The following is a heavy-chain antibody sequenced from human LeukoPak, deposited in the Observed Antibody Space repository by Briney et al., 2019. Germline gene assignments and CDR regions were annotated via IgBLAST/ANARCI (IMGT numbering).Heavy chain of an antibody. CDR2: ISSGSRII. Sequence: GGSLRLSCAASGFTFSTYNMNWVRQSPGNGLEWVSFISSGSRIIYYADSVKGRFTVSRDNAKNSLYLQMNSLRDEDTAVYYCARNPAGIGDYWGQGTLVTVSS. CDR3: ARNPAGIGDY. D-gene: IGHD1-26*01. CDR1: GFTFSTYN. V-gene: IGHV3-48*02. J-gene: IGHJ4*02.